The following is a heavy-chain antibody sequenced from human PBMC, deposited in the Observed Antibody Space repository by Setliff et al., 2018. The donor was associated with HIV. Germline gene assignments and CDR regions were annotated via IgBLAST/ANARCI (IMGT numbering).Heavy chain of an antibody. J-gene: IGHJ5*02. CDR1: GGSISSDSSS. CDR2: IYYSGST. CDR3: ARAPTGGGWFDP. D-gene: IGHD7-27*01. Sequence: SETLSLTCTVSGGSISSDSSSWTWIRQHPGKGLEWIGCIYYSGSTYYNPSLKSRVTISVGTSKDQFSLKLTSVTAADTAVYYCARAPTGGGWFDPWGQGTLVTISS. V-gene: IGHV4-31*03.